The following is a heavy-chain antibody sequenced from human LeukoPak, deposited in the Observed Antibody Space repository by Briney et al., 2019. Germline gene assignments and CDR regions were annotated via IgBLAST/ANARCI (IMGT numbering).Heavy chain of an antibody. Sequence: ASAKVSCKASGYTFTGYYMHWVRQAPGQGLEWMGRINPNSGGTNYAQKFQGRVTMTRDTSISTAYMGLSRLRSDDTAVYYCARDFRRGGWYYDSSGYVDYWGQGTLVTVSS. CDR2: INPNSGGT. CDR3: ARDFRRGGWYYDSSGYVDY. V-gene: IGHV1-2*06. CDR1: GYTFTGYY. D-gene: IGHD3-22*01. J-gene: IGHJ4*02.